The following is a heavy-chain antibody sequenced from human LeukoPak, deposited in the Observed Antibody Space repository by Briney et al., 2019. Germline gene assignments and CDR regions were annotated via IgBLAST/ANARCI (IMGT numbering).Heavy chain of an antibody. CDR1: GFTFSNSG. V-gene: IGHV3-7*01. Sequence: GGSLRLSCAASGFTFSNSGMSWVRQAPGKGLEWVANINQDGSEKNCVDSVKGRFTISRDNAKNSLCLQMNSLRAEDTAVYYCAREYSSAYYFDYWGQGTLVTVSS. CDR2: INQDGSEK. CDR3: AREYSSAYYFDY. J-gene: IGHJ4*02. D-gene: IGHD6-19*01.